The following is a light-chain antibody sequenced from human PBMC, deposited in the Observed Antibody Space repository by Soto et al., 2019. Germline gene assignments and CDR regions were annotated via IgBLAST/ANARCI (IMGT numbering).Light chain of an antibody. Sequence: QSALTQPASLSASPGQSITISCTGTSSDIGGYNFVSWYQHHPDKAPKFIIYEVNNRPSGVSDRFSGSKSGNTASLTISGLQPEDEADYYCSSYTSRNTPIFGGGTKLTGL. CDR2: EVN. V-gene: IGLV2-14*01. CDR3: SSYTSRNTPI. CDR1: SSDIGGYNF. J-gene: IGLJ2*01.